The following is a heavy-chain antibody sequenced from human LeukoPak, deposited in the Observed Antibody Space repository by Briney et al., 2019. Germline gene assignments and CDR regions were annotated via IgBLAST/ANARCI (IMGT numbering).Heavy chain of an antibody. Sequence: PGGSLRLSCAASGFTFSDYYMSWIRQAPGKGLEWVSYISSSGSTIYYADSVKGRSTISRDNAKNSLYLQMNSLRAEDTAVYYCATYGSGSYYKGYFDYWGQGTLVTVSS. J-gene: IGHJ4*02. CDR2: ISSSGSTI. CDR3: ATYGSGSYYKGYFDY. V-gene: IGHV3-11*04. D-gene: IGHD3-10*01. CDR1: GFTFSDYY.